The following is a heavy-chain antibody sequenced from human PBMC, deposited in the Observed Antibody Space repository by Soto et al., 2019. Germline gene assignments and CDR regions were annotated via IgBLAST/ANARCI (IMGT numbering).Heavy chain of an antibody. CDR2: IYYSGST. CDR1: GGSIGSGGDY. D-gene: IGHD2-15*01. J-gene: IGHJ5*02. Sequence: SETLSLTCTVSGGSIGSGGDYWSWIRQHPGKGLEWIGNIYYSGSTYYNPSLKSRVTISVDTSKNQFPLKLSSVTAADTAVYYCARADCSGGSCYSIARWFDPWGQGTLVTVSS. V-gene: IGHV4-31*03. CDR3: ARADCSGGSCYSIARWFDP.